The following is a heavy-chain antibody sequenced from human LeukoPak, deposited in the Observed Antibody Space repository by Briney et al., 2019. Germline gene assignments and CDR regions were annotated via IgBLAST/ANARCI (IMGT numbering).Heavy chain of an antibody. CDR3: ARERGSGSYIPRLRAYGMDV. Sequence: PSETLSLTCAVYGGSFSGYYWSWIRQPPGKGLEWIGEINHSGSTNYNPSLKSRVTISVDTSENQFSLKLSSVTAADTAVYYCARERGSGSYIPRLRAYGMDVWGKGTTVTVSS. CDR2: INHSGST. D-gene: IGHD3-10*01. J-gene: IGHJ6*04. V-gene: IGHV4-34*01. CDR1: GGSFSGYY.